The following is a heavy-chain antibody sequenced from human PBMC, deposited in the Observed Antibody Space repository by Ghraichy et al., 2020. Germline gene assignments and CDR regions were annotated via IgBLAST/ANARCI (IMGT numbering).Heavy chain of an antibody. J-gene: IGHJ4*02. CDR2: IDRDGSER. Sequence: GGSLRLSCTASGFTFSNYWMVWVRQPPGKGLEWVANIDRDGSERNYVDSVRGRFTVSRDNAKNTLYLQMNNLEVEDTAVYYCTTYRFESYGSAWRFFDYWGQRVLVTVSS. CDR1: GFTFSNYW. CDR3: TTYRFESYGSAWRFFDY. D-gene: IGHD2-15*01. V-gene: IGHV3-7*01.